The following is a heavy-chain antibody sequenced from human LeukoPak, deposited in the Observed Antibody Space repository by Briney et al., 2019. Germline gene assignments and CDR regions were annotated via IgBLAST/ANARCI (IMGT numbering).Heavy chain of an antibody. J-gene: IGHJ6*02. D-gene: IGHD3-16*02. CDR3: ARERAERRKLYVWGSYRFYYYGMDV. CDR1: GYTFTSYD. Sequence: ASVKVSCKASGYTFTSYDINWVRQATGQGLEWMGWMNPNSGNTGYAQKFQGRVTMTRNTSISTAYMELSSLRSEDTAVYYCARERAERRKLYVWGSYRFYYYGMDVWGQGTTVTVSS. CDR2: MNPNSGNT. V-gene: IGHV1-8*01.